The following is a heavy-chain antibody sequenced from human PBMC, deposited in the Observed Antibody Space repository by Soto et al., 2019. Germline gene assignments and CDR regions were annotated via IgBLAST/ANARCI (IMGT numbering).Heavy chain of an antibody. CDR1: GYTFTSYG. CDR2: ISAYNGNT. D-gene: IGHD3-22*01. CDR3: AIRVMTPSDAFDI. J-gene: IGHJ3*02. V-gene: IGHV1-18*01. Sequence: GASVKVSCKASGYTFTSYGISWVRQAPGQGLEWMGWISAYNGNTNYAQKLQGRVTMTTDTSTSKAYMELRSLRSDDTAAYYCAIRVMTPSDAFDIWGQGTMVTVSS.